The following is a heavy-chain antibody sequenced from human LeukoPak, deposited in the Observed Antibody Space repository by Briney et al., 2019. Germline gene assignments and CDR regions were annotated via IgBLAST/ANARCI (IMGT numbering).Heavy chain of an antibody. CDR2: IAYDGGKA. J-gene: IGHJ4*02. Sequence: GRSLRLSCAASGFTFSRYAMHWVRQAPGEGRAGVAVIAYDGGKAYYTDSVKGGFTIFRDNSKNTLYLQMNRLRPEDTAIYYCARDDSDVGMVATISREGDYFDSWGQGTLVTVSS. V-gene: IGHV3-30*04. CDR1: GFTFSRYA. D-gene: IGHD5-12*01. CDR3: ARDDSDVGMVATISREGDYFDS.